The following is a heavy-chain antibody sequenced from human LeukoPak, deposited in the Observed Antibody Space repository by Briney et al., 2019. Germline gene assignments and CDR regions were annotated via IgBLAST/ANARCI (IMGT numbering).Heavy chain of an antibody. Sequence: SETLSLTCTVSGGSISVHYWSWIRQPAGKGLEWIGHISASGSTNYNPSLKSRVTMSVDTSKNQFSVRLNSVTAADTAVYYCARFGYNGSGRFMDVWGKGTTVIVSS. CDR2: ISASGST. D-gene: IGHD5-24*01. J-gene: IGHJ6*04. CDR3: ARFGYNGSGRFMDV. CDR1: GGSISVHY. V-gene: IGHV4-4*07.